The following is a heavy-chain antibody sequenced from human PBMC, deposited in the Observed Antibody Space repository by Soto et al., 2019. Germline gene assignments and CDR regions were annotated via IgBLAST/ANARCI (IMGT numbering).Heavy chain of an antibody. CDR1: GGSVSSGTHY. J-gene: IGHJ4*02. CDR3: ARDNVWSGFYSYFDN. D-gene: IGHD3-3*01. Sequence: SETLSLTCTVSGGSVSSGTHYWSWIRQPPGKGLEWIGQIFYSGSTNYSPSLKSRVTMSVDTSKNQFSLDLTSVTAADTALYYCARDNVWSGFYSYFDNWGQGTLVTVSS. CDR2: IFYSGST. V-gene: IGHV4-61*01.